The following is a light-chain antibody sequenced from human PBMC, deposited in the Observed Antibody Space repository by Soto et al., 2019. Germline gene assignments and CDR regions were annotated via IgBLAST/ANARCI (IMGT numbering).Light chain of an antibody. CDR1: SGDVGAYIY. CDR2: EVN. J-gene: IGLJ2*01. V-gene: IGLV2-8*01. Sequence: QSALTQPPSASGSPGQSVTISCTGTSGDVGAYIYVSWYQQHPGTAPKLIIYEVNKRPSGVPDRFSGSRSGNTASLTVSGLQPEDAADYYCISYAGNHNLVFGGGTKLTVL. CDR3: ISYAGNHNLV.